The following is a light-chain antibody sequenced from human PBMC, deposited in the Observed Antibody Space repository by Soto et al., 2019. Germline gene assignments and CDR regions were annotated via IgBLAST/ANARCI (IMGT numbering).Light chain of an antibody. CDR2: EVV. J-gene: IGLJ1*01. Sequence: QSVLTQPPSPSGSPGKSVTIACTGTNNDIGVYDFVSWYQHHPGKAPRLIIYEVVQRPSGVPDRFSGSKSGNTASLTVSGLQAADEADYFRKSYAGSNTYVFGSGTKVTVL. V-gene: IGLV2-8*01. CDR3: KSYAGSNTYV. CDR1: NNDIGVYDF.